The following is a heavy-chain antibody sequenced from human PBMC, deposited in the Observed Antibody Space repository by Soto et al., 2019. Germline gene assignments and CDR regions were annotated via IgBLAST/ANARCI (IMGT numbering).Heavy chain of an antibody. CDR3: ASSDAAAGTLYYYYGMDV. J-gene: IGHJ6*02. Sequence: ASLKVSCKASGYTFTSYDINWVRQATGQGLEWMGWMNPNSGNTGYAQKFQGRVTMTRNTSISTAYMELSSLRSEDTAVYYCASSDAAAGTLYYYYGMDVWGQGTTVTVSS. CDR2: MNPNSGNT. V-gene: IGHV1-8*01. CDR1: GYTFTSYD. D-gene: IGHD6-13*01.